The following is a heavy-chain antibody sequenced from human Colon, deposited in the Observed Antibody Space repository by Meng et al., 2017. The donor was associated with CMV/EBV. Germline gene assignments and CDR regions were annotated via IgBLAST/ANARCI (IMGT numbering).Heavy chain of an antibody. D-gene: IGHD2/OR15-2a*01. CDR3: ARDRLEGYYSGPGY. Sequence: GESLKISCAASGFTFSTYSMNWLRQTPGKGLELVAAIQTRRDSTIYSDTVKGRFTISRDNAKNSLSLQMNSRRDEDTAVYYCARDRLEGYYSGPGYWGQGTLVTVSS. J-gene: IGHJ4*02. V-gene: IGHV3-21*01. CDR1: GFTFSTYS. CDR2: IQTRRDST.